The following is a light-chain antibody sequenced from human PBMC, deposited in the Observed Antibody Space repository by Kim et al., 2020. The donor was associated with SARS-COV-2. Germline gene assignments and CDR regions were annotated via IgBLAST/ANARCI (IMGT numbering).Light chain of an antibody. J-gene: IGLJ2*01. CDR1: KLGNKY. Sequence: VAPGQTASITCSGDKLGNKYACGNQQKAGQSPVRVIYQDSKRPSGIPERFSGSNSGNTATLTISGTQAMDEGDYYCQAWDSSYGVFGGGTQLTVL. V-gene: IGLV3-1*01. CDR2: QDS. CDR3: QAWDSSYGV.